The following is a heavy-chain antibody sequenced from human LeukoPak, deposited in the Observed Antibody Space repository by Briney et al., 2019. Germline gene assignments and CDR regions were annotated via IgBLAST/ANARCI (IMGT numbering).Heavy chain of an antibody. CDR2: ISSSGSTI. CDR3: ARGAAAGTPAKIDY. V-gene: IGHV3-48*03. J-gene: IGHJ4*02. D-gene: IGHD6-13*01. CDR1: GFTFSSYE. Sequence: GGSLRLSCAASGFTFSSYEMNWVRQAPGKGLEWVSYISSSGSTIYYADSVKGRFTISRDNAKNSLYLQMNSLRAEDTAVYYCARGAAAGTPAKIDYWGQGTLVTVSS.